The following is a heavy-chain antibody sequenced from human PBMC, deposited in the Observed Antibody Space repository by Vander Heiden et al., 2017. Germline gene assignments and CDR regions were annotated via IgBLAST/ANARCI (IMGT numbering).Heavy chain of an antibody. CDR1: GGSISSSSYY. J-gene: IGHJ6*02. V-gene: IGHV4-39*01. Sequence: QLQLQESGPGLVKPSETLSLPCTVSGGSISSSSYYWGWIRQPPGKGLEGIVSIYYSGSTYYNPSLNSRVTISVDTSKNQFSLKLSSVTAADTAVYYCARLPRTVTILNYYYYYGMDVWGQGTTVTVSS. D-gene: IGHD4-4*01. CDR2: IYYSGST. CDR3: ARLPRTVTILNYYYYYGMDV.